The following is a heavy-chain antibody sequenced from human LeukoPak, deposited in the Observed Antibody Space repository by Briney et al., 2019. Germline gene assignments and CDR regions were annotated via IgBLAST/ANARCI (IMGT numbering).Heavy chain of an antibody. D-gene: IGHD1-26*01. CDR2: INPNSGGT. CDR1: GYTFTNYA. J-gene: IGHJ4*02. V-gene: IGHV1-2*02. CDR3: ARDRSGSSGYFDY. Sequence: ASVKVSCKASGYTFTNYAISWVRQAPGQGLEWMGWINPNSGGTNYAQKFQGRVTMTRDTSISTAYMELSRLRSDDTAVYYCARDRSGSSGYFDYWGQGTLVTVSS.